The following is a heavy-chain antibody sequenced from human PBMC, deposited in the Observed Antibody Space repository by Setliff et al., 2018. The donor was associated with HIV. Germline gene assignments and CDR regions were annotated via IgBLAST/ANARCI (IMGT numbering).Heavy chain of an antibody. V-gene: IGHV4-61*05. J-gene: IGHJ4*02. Sequence: PSETLSLTCTVSGGSISSGHYWSWIRQPPGKGLEWIGCIYYSGSTNYNPSLKSRLTISVDKSKNQFSLKLSPVTAADTAVYYCARCRGTLYYFDYWGQGTLVTVSS. CDR3: ARCRGTLYYFDY. CDR1: GGSISSGHY. D-gene: IGHD1-1*01. CDR2: IYYSGST.